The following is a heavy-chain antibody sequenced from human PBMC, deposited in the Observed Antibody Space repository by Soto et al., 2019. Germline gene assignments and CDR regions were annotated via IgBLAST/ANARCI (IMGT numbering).Heavy chain of an antibody. Sequence: SETLSLACTVSGGSISSYYWSWIRQPAGKGLEWIGRIYTSGSTNYNPSLESRVAMSVDTSKNHFSLNLSSVTAADMAVYYCAREGSYSAYNFAHGIQLWSFDFWGQGALVTVS. V-gene: IGHV4-4*07. D-gene: IGHD5-12*01. CDR3: AREGSYSAYNFAHGIQLWSFDF. CDR2: IYTSGST. J-gene: IGHJ4*02. CDR1: GGSISSYY.